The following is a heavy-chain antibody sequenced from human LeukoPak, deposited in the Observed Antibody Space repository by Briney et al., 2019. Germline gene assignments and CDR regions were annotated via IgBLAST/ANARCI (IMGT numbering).Heavy chain of an antibody. D-gene: IGHD5-24*01. CDR2: ISGSGGST. CDR1: GFTFSSYA. V-gene: IGHV3-23*01. CDR3: AKPLRDGGSYYFDY. J-gene: IGHJ4*02. Sequence: GGSLRLSCAASGFTFSSYAMSWVRQAPGKGLEWVSAISGSGGSTYYADSVKGRFTISRDNSKNTLYPQMNSLRAEDTAVYYCAKPLRDGGSYYFDYWGQGTLVTVSS.